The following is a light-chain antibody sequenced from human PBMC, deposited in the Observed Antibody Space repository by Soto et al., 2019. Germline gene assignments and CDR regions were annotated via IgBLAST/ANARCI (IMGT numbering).Light chain of an antibody. CDR2: WAS. J-gene: IGKJ4*01. V-gene: IGKV4-1*01. CDR1: QSVLYKSNNKNH. CDR3: QQYYSLPFT. Sequence: DIVMTQSPDSLAVSLGERATFNCKSSQSVLYKSNNKNHLAWYQQKPGQPPKLLIYWASTRESGVPDRFSGRGSGTDFTLTISSLQAEDVAVYHCQQYYSLPFTFGGGTKVEI.